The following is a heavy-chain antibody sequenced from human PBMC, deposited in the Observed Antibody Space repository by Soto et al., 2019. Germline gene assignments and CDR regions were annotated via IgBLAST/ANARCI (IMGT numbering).Heavy chain of an antibody. CDR1: GFTFSSYG. CDR3: ARNFRSSSPRRIWYFDL. D-gene: IGHD6-13*01. J-gene: IGHJ2*01. CDR2: IWYDGSNK. V-gene: IGHV3-33*01. Sequence: RGSLRLSCAASGFTFSSYGMHWVRQAPGKGLEWVAVIWYDGSNKYYADSVKGRFTISRDNSKNTLYLQMNSLRAEDTAVYYCARNFRSSSPRRIWYFDLWGRGTLVTVSS.